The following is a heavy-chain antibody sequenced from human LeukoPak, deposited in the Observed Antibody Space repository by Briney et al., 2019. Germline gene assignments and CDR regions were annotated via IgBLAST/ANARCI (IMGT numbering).Heavy chain of an antibody. J-gene: IGHJ4*02. D-gene: IGHD6-13*01. CDR1: GDSVSSNNAA. Sequence: SQTRSVTCVISGDSVSSNNAAWNWIRQSPSRGLEWLGGTYYRSNWYNDYAASVKSRITIKPDTSKNQFSLQLNSVTPEDTAVYYCALGAAGTYNYWGQGTLVTVSS. CDR3: ALGAAGTYNY. V-gene: IGHV6-1*01. CDR2: TYYRSNWYN.